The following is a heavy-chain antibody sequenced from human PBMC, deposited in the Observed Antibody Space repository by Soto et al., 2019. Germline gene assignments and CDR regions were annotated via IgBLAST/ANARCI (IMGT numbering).Heavy chain of an antibody. CDR1: GFTFSSYA. V-gene: IGHV3-23*01. J-gene: IGHJ4*02. D-gene: IGHD3-3*01. Sequence: PGGSLRLSCAASGFTFSSYAMSWVRQAPGKGLEWVSSICGSGGSTYYADSVKGRFTISSDNSKNTLFLQMNSLRAEDTAVYYCAKDLQLIRFLEWLSPSNFDYWGQGTLVTVSS. CDR3: AKDLQLIRFLEWLSPSNFDY. CDR2: ICGSGGST.